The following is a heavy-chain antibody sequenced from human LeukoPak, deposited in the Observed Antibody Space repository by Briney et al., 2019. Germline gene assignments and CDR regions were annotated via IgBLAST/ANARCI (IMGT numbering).Heavy chain of an antibody. CDR3: ARREYCGGDCYYDVNWFDP. J-gene: IGHJ5*02. CDR2: IYPGDSDT. V-gene: IGHV5-51*01. CDR1: GYSFTSYW. Sequence: GESLKISCKGSGYSFTSYWIGWVRQMPGKGLEGMGIIYPGDSDTRYSPSFQGQVTISADKSISTAYLQWSSLKASDTAMYYCARREYCGGDCYYDVNWFDPWGQGTLVTVSS. D-gene: IGHD2-21*02.